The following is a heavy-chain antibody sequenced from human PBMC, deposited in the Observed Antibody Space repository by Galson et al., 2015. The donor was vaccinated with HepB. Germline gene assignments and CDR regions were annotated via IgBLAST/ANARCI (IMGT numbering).Heavy chain of an antibody. J-gene: IGHJ4*02. CDR3: ASEPTVTTPY. Sequence: SLRLSCAASGFTFSSYAMHWVRQAPGKGLEWVAVISYDGSNKYYADSVKGRFTISRDNSKNTLYLQMNSLRAEDTAVYYCASEPTVTTPYWGQGTLVTVSS. D-gene: IGHD4-17*01. CDR1: GFTFSSYA. V-gene: IGHV3-30-3*01. CDR2: ISYDGSNK.